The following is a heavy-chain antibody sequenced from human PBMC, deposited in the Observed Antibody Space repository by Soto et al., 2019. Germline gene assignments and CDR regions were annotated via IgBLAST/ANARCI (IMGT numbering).Heavy chain of an antibody. V-gene: IGHV4-39*01. CDR2: IYYSGST. CDR1: GGSISSSIYY. Sequence: PSETLSLTCTVSGGSISSSIYYWGWIRQPPGKGLEWIGSIYYSGSTYYNPSLKSRVTISVDTPKNQFSLKLSSVTAADTAVYYCARRGSGSYSDYWGQGTLVTVSS. D-gene: IGHD3-10*01. CDR3: ARRGSGSYSDY. J-gene: IGHJ4*02.